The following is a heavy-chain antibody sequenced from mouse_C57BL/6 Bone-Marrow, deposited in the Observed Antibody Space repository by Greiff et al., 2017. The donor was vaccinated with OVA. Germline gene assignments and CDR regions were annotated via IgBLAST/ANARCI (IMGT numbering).Heavy chain of an antibody. V-gene: IGHV5-9-1*02. J-gene: IGHJ1*03. CDR3: TREEGYYWYFDV. D-gene: IGHD2-2*01. CDR1: GFTFSSYA. Sequence: VQRVESGDGLVKPGGSLKLSCAASGFTFSSYAMSWVRQTPEKRLEWVAYISSGGDYIYYADTVTGRFTISRDNARNHQYLQRSSLKSEDTAMYYCTREEGYYWYFDVWGTGTTVTVSS. CDR2: ISSGGDYI.